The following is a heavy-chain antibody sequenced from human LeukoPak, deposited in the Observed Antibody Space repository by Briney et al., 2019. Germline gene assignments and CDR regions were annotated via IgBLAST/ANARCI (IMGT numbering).Heavy chain of an antibody. CDR1: GFTFSSYW. V-gene: IGHV3-7*01. Sequence: GGSLRLSCAASGFTFSSYWMSWVRQAPGKGLEWVANIKQDGSEKYYVDSAKGRFTISRDNAKNSLYLQMNSLRAEDTAVYYCARTAAGDYYYYYMDVWGKGTTVTVSS. J-gene: IGHJ6*03. D-gene: IGHD6-13*01. CDR2: IKQDGSEK. CDR3: ARTAAGDYYYYYMDV.